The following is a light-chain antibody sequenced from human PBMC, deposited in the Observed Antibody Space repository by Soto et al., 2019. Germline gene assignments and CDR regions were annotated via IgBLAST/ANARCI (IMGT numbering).Light chain of an antibody. CDR2: TVS. CDR3: QKAYTFPLT. Sequence: DIQMTQSPSSVSASVGDRVTITCRASQGISSWLAWYQQKPAEAPTLLIYTVSSLQSGVPSSLSGSGSGTDFPITISSMQTEDFATYYCQKAYTFPLTFGGGTKVEIK. J-gene: IGKJ4*01. V-gene: IGKV1-12*01. CDR1: QGISSW.